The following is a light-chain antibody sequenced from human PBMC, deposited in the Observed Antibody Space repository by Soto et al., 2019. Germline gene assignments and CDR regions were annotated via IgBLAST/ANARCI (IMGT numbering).Light chain of an antibody. Sequence: QSALTQPASVSGSPGQSITISCTGTSSDIGDSNYDSWYQQHPGKAPKLVIYDVSNRPSGVSNRFSGSKSANTASLTISGLQAEDEADYYCSSFRSSSTSYVFGTGTKVTVL. J-gene: IGLJ1*01. CDR1: SSDIGDSNY. CDR3: SSFRSSSTSYV. V-gene: IGLV2-14*03. CDR2: DVS.